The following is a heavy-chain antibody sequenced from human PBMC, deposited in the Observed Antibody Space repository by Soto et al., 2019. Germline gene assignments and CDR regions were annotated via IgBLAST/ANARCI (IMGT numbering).Heavy chain of an antibody. D-gene: IGHD3-22*01. V-gene: IGHV4-31*03. CDR1: GGSISSGGYY. CDR3: AREGDSSGAFDI. CDR2: IYYSGST. Sequence: QVQLQESGPGLVKPSQTLSLTCTVSGGSISSGGYYWSWIRQHPGKRLEWIGYIYYSGSTYYNPSLKSRVTISVDTSKNQFSLKLSSVTAADTAVYYCAREGDSSGAFDIWGQGTMVTVSS. J-gene: IGHJ3*02.